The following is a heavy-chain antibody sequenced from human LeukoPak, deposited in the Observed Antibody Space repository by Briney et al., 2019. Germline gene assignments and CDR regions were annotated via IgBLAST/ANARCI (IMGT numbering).Heavy chain of an antibody. D-gene: IGHD5-18*01. CDR1: GFTFSSYA. V-gene: IGHV3-30-3*01. CDR2: ISYDGSNK. Sequence: GRSLRLSCAASGFTFSSYAMHWVRQAPGKGLEWVAVISYDGSNKYYADSVEGRFTISRDNSKNTLYLQMNSLRAEDTAVYYCARDQQLWDPFDYWGQGTLVTVSS. J-gene: IGHJ4*02. CDR3: ARDQQLWDPFDY.